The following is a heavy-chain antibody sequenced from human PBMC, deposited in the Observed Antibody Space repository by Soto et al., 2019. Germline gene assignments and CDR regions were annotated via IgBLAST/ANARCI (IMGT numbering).Heavy chain of an antibody. CDR3: ARESEDLTSNFDY. V-gene: IGHV3-21*01. CDR2: ISSTTNYI. Sequence: GGSLRLSCAASGFTFTRYSMNWVRQAPGKGLEWVSSISSTTNYIYYADSMKGRFTVSRDNAKNSVYLEMNSLSAEDTALYYCARESEDLTSNFDYWGQGTRVTVSS. J-gene: IGHJ4*02. CDR1: GFTFTRYS.